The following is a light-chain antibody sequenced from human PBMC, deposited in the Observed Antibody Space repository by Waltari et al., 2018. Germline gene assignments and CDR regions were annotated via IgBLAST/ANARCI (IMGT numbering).Light chain of an antibody. CDR3: GTWDASLTAWV. Sequence: QSVLTQPPSITAAAGQKVTIHCSGTRSNISEYYDSLYQQVPETAPKILIYDNFKRPSGVSDRFSGSKSGTSATLVITGLQTGDEADYFCGTWDASLTAWVFGGGTRLSVL. V-gene: IGLV1-51*01. J-gene: IGLJ3*02. CDR1: RSNISEYY. CDR2: DNF.